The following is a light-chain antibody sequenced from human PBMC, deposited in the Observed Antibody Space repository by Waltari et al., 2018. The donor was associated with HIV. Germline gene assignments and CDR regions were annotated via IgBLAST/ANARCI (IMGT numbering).Light chain of an antibody. V-gene: IGKV1-39*01. Sequence: DIQMTQSPSSLSASVGDRVTITCRASQNINNYLNWYQQKPGRAPRVLISTATTLQSGVPSRFSGSGSGTHFSLTITGLQPEDFGTYFWQQSYTSPTFGPGTTVDLK. CDR2: TAT. CDR1: QNINNY. J-gene: IGKJ3*01. CDR3: QQSYTSPT.